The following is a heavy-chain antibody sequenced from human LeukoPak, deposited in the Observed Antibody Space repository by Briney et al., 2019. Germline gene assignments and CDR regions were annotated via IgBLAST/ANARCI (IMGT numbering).Heavy chain of an antibody. Sequence: SETLSLTCTVSGGSISSGDYYWSWIRQAPGKGLEWIGYIYYSGSTYYNPSLKSRVTISVDTSKNQFSLKLSSVTAADTAVYYCARDPYDSSSGDAFDIWGQGTMVTVSS. CDR1: GGSISSGDYY. CDR3: ARDPYDSSSGDAFDI. CDR2: IYYSGST. J-gene: IGHJ3*02. V-gene: IGHV4-30-4*01. D-gene: IGHD3-22*01.